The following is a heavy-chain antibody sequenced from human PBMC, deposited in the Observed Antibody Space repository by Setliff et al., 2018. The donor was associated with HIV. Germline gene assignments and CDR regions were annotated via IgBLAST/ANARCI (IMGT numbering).Heavy chain of an antibody. J-gene: IGHJ3*02. D-gene: IGHD1-26*01. CDR2: FDPEDGET. CDR3: AKDDFTGACPSVALDI. Sequence: ASVKVSCKVSGYTLSELSMHWVRQAPGEGLEWMGGFDPEDGETIYAEKFQGRVTMTEDTATETAYMELSSLRSEDTAVYYCAKDDFTGACPSVALDIWGQGTMVTVSS. V-gene: IGHV1-24*01. CDR1: GYTLSELS.